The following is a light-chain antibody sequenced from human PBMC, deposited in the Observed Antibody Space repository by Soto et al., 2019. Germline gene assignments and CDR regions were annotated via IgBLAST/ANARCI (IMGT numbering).Light chain of an antibody. V-gene: IGLV2-14*03. CDR3: TSFTTAYTHV. CDR1: SSDIGRYDY. CDR2: DVT. J-gene: IGLJ1*01. Sequence: QSLLTQPSSVSGSPGQSITVSCPGTSSDIGRYDYVSWYQQHPGKVPKLLIYDVTNRPSGVSNRFSGSKSGNTASLTISGLQAEDEADYYCTSFTTAYTHVFGTGTKVTVL.